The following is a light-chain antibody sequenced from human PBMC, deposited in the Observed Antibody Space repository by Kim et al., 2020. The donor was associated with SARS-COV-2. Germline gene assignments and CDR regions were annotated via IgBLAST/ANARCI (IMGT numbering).Light chain of an antibody. Sequence: LSLSPGDRATLSCRASQSVSSYLAWYPQKPAQAPRLLIYDASNRATGIPARFSGSGSVTDFTLTISSLEPEDFAVYYCQQRSNWYTFGQGTKLEI. J-gene: IGKJ2*01. CDR1: QSVSSY. CDR3: QQRSNWYT. V-gene: IGKV3-11*01. CDR2: DAS.